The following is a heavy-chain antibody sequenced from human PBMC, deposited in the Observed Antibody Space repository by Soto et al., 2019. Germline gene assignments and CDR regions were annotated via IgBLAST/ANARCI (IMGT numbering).Heavy chain of an antibody. Sequence: QVQLVESGGGVVQPGRSLRLSCAASGFTFSNYDMHWVRQAPGKGLEWVALISYHGNNTNFADSVKGRITISRDNSKNMLYLQMNSLRPDDTAVYFCARVLTGCESFWGQGTQVTVSS. CDR2: ISYHGNNT. J-gene: IGHJ4*02. V-gene: IGHV3-30*04. CDR3: ARVLTGCESF. D-gene: IGHD7-27*01. CDR1: GFTFSNYD.